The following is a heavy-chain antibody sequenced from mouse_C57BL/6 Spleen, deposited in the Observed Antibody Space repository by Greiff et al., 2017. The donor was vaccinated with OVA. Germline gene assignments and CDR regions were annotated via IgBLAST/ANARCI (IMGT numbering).Heavy chain of an antibody. CDR3: ARDNGNYPYYAMDY. D-gene: IGHD2-1*01. CDR2: INYDGSST. V-gene: IGHV5-16*01. Sequence: EVMLVESAGGLVQPGRSMKLSCTASGFTFSDYYMAWVRQVPEKGLEWVANINYDGSSTYYLDSLKSRFIISRDNAKNILYLQMSSLKSEDTATYYCARDNGNYPYYAMDYWGQGTSVTVSS. CDR1: GFTFSDYY. J-gene: IGHJ4*01.